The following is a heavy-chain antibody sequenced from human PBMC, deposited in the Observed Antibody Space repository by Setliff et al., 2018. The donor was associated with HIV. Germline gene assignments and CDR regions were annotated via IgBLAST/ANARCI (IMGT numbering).Heavy chain of an antibody. J-gene: IGHJ4*02. CDR1: GFTFSSYE. D-gene: IGHD5-12*01. CDR2: ISGSGSAM. V-gene: IGHV3-48*03. Sequence: GGSLRLSCAASGFTFSSYEMNWVRQAPGKGLEWVSYISGSGSAMYYADSVEGRFTISRDNAKNTLYLQMNSLRAEDTAVYYCAKDLRGYSGYNGYWGQGTLVTVSS. CDR3: AKDLRGYSGYNGY.